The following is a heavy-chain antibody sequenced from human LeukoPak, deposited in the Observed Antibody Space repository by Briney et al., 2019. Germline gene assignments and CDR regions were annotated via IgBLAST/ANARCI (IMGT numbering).Heavy chain of an antibody. J-gene: IGHJ3*02. Sequence: SETLSLICTVSGGSISSYYWSWIRQPSGKGLEWIGYIYYSGSTNYNPSLKSRVTISVDTSKNQFSLKLSSVTAADTAVYYCARQKRNAFDIWGQGTMVTVSS. V-gene: IGHV4-59*08. CDR2: IYYSGST. CDR1: GGSISSYY. CDR3: ARQKRNAFDI.